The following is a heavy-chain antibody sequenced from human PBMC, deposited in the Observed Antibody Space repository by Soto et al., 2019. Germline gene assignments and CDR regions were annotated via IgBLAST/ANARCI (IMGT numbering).Heavy chain of an antibody. CDR3: TTDFPSLVLLWFGEHHDAFDI. Sequence: ASVRVACKGTGYIFTTYVISWVRQAPGQGLEWMGWISANNGNTYYAQKFQGRVTMNTDTPTRTIYMELRSLRSDDTAVYYCTTDFPSLVLLWFGEHHDAFDIWGQGTMVTVSS. CDR2: ISANNGNT. J-gene: IGHJ3*02. V-gene: IGHV1-18*01. D-gene: IGHD3-10*01. CDR1: GYIFTTYV.